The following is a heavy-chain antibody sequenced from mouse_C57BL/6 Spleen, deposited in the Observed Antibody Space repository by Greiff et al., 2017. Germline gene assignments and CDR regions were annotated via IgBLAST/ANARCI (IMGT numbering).Heavy chain of an antibody. CDR3: TREIWSYAMDY. J-gene: IGHJ4*01. Sequence: EVMLVESGEGLVKPGGSLKLSCAASGFTFSSYAMSWVRQTPEKRLEWVAYISSGGDYIYYADTVKGRFTISRDNARNTLYLQMSSLKSEDTAMYYCTREIWSYAMDYWGQGTSVTVSS. D-gene: IGHD1-1*02. CDR1: GFTFSSYA. V-gene: IGHV5-9-1*02. CDR2: ISSGGDYI.